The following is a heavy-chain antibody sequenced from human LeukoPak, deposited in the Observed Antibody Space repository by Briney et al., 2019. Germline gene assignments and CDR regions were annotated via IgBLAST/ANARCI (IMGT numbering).Heavy chain of an antibody. D-gene: IGHD1-20*01. V-gene: IGHV4-59*01. CDR3: AGRTITGTTIDY. Sequence: PSETLSLTCTVSGGSISSYYWSWIRQPPGKGLEWIGYIYYSGSTNYNPSLKSRVTISVDTSKNQFSLKLSSVTTADTAVYYCAGRTITGTTIDYWGQGTLVTVSS. CDR1: GGSISSYY. J-gene: IGHJ4*02. CDR2: IYYSGST.